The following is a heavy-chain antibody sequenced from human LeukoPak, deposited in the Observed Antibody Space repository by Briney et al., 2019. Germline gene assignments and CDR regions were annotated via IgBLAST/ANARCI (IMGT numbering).Heavy chain of an antibody. Sequence: SETLSLTCTVSGGSISSYYWSWIRQPPGKGLEWIGEIYHSGSTNYNPSLRSRVTISVDKSKSQFSLNLTSVTAADTAVYYCARFTPQGYGWGGYNRFDPWGQGTLVTVSS. V-gene: IGHV4-59*01. CDR1: GGSISSYY. D-gene: IGHD3-16*01. J-gene: IGHJ5*02. CDR3: ARFTPQGYGWGGYNRFDP. CDR2: IYHSGST.